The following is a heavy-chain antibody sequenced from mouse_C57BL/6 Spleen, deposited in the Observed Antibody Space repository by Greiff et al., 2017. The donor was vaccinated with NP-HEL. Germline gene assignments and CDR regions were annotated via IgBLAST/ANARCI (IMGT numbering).Heavy chain of an antibody. CDR2: IDPSDSET. Sequence: QVQLKQPGAELVRPGSSVKLSCKASGYTFTSYWMHWVKQRPIQGLEWIGNIDPSDSETHYNQKFKDKAIVTVDKSSSTAYMQLSSLTAEDSAVYYGARESSGYSSCAYWGQGTLVTVSA. CDR3: ARESSGYSSCAY. V-gene: IGHV1-52*01. CDR1: GYTFTSYW. D-gene: IGHD3-2*02. J-gene: IGHJ3*01.